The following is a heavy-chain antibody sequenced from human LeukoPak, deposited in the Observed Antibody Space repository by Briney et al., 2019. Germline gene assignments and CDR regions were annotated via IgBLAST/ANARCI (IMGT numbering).Heavy chain of an antibody. CDR2: ISYDGNNK. D-gene: IGHD3-22*01. J-gene: IGHJ4*02. Sequence: GRSLRLSCAASGFTFSSYGVHWVRQAPGKGLEWVAVISYDGNNKYYADSVKGRFTISRDNSKNTLYLQMNSLRPEDTAVYYCAKDLTYYYDISGSYYGYYFDYWGQGTLVTVSS. CDR3: AKDLTYYYDISGSYYGYYFDY. V-gene: IGHV3-30*18. CDR1: GFTFSSYG.